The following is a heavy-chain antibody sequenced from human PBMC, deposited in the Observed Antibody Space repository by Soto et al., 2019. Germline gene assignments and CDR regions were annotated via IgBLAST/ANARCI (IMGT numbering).Heavy chain of an antibody. V-gene: IGHV3-64*01. CDR3: ARAWRAAV. J-gene: IGHJ6*02. CDR1: GFTFSNYA. CDR2: ISGNGDTT. Sequence: EVQLVESGGGLVQPGGSLRLSCVASGFTFSNYAMHWVRQAPGKGLECVSVISGNGDTTYYANSVKDRFTISRDNSKNRLYLQMGSLRADEMGVYYCARAWRAAVWGQGTTVAVSS. D-gene: IGHD6-25*01.